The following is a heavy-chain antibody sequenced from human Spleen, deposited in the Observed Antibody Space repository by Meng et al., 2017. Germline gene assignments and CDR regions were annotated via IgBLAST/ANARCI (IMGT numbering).Heavy chain of an antibody. Sequence: SGPTLVKPTQTLTLTCTFSGFSLSTSGVGVGWIRQPPGKALEWLALIYWDDDKISPSLKTRLTFTKDTSRNQVVLTVTNMGPMDTATYFCAHGSGWLFDYWGQGALVTVSS. V-gene: IGHV2-5*02. CDR2: IYWDDDK. J-gene: IGHJ4*02. CDR1: GFSLSTSGVG. D-gene: IGHD6-19*01. CDR3: AHGSGWLFDY.